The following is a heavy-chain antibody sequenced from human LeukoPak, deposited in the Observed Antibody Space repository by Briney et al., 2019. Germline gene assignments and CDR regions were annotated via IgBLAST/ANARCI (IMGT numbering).Heavy chain of an antibody. Sequence: ASVKVSCKASGYTFTSYAMNWVRQAPGQGLGWMGWINPNSGGTNYAQKFQGRVTMTRDTSISTAYMELSRLRSDDTAVCYCARACITMVRGVIISNPYYYYYMDVWGKGTTVTISS. CDR2: INPNSGGT. J-gene: IGHJ6*03. D-gene: IGHD3-10*01. CDR1: GYTFTSYA. CDR3: ARACITMVRGVIISNPYYYYYMDV. V-gene: IGHV1-2*02.